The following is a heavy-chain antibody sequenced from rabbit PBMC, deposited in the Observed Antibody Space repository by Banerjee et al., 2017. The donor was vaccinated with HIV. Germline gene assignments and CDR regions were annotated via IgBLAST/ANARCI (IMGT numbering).Heavy chain of an antibody. CDR3: ARSGFGATGYFNL. CDR1: GFSFSSSYY. V-gene: IGHV1S40*01. J-gene: IGHJ4*01. D-gene: IGHD5-1*01. Sequence: QALEESGGDLVKPGASLTLTCTAYGFSFSSSYYMCWVRQVPGKGLEWIAFIAASSGYTTYYAPWAKGRFTISKTSSTTVTLKMTSLTAADTATYFCARSGFGATGYFNLWGPGTLVTVS. CDR2: IAASSGYTT.